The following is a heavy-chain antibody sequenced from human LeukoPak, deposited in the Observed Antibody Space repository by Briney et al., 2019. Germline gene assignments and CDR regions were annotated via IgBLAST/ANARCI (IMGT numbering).Heavy chain of an antibody. J-gene: IGHJ3*02. D-gene: IGHD6-13*01. CDR1: GFTFSSYG. CDR3: ARDLSRVAAAGGGPIDI. V-gene: IGHV3-30*03. CDR2: IPYDGSNK. Sequence: GGSLRLSCAASGFTFSSYGMHWVRQAPGKGLGWVAVIPYDGSNKYYADSVKGRFTISRDNSKNTLYLQMNSLRAEDTAVYYCARDLSRVAAAGGGPIDIWGQGTMVTVSS.